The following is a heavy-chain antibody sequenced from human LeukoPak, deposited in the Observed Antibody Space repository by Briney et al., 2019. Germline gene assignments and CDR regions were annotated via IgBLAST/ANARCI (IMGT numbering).Heavy chain of an antibody. CDR1: GFTFSSYE. CDR2: ISSSGSTI. D-gene: IGHD6-19*01. CDR3: ARAYSSGWYYMDV. J-gene: IGHJ6*03. V-gene: IGHV3-48*03. Sequence: GGSLRLSCAASGFTFSSYEMNWVRQAPGKGLEWVSYISSSGSTIYYADSVKGRFTISRDNAKNSLYLQMNRLRAEDTAVYYCARAYSSGWYYMDVWGKGTTVTVSS.